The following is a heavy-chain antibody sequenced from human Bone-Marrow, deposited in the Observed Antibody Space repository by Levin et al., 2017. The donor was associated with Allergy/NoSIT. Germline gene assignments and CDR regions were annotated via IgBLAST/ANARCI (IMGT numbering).Heavy chain of an antibody. CDR1: GFTFSTYT. V-gene: IGHV3-30*04. Sequence: GGSLRLSCAASGFTFSTYTMHWVRQAPGKGLEWVAVILFDGSNKYYADSVKGRFTISRDNSKNTLFVQMNSLRAEDTAVYYCARDGEGGAVAGFDYWGQGTLVTVSS. J-gene: IGHJ4*02. CDR3: ARDGEGGAVAGFDY. CDR2: ILFDGSNK. D-gene: IGHD6-19*01.